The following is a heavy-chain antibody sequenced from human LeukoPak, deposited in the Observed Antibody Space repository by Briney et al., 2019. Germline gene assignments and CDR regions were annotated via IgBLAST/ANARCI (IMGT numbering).Heavy chain of an antibody. CDR3: ASELRFLELGYYYYYMDV. CDR2: IKQDGSEK. J-gene: IGHJ6*03. V-gene: IGHV3-7*01. CDR1: GFTFSSYW. Sequence: GGSLRLSCAASGFTFSSYWMSWVRQAPGKGLEWVANIKQDGSEKYYVDSVKGRFTISRDNAKNSLYLQMNSLRAEDTAVYYCASELRFLELGYYYYYMDVWGKGTTVTVSS. D-gene: IGHD3-3*01.